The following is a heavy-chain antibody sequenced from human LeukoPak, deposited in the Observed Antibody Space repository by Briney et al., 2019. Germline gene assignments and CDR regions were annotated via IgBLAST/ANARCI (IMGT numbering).Heavy chain of an antibody. Sequence: PGRSLRLSCAASGFTFSSYAMHWVRQAPGKGLEWVAVISYDGSNKYYADSVKGRFTISRDNSKSTLYLQMNSLRAEDTAVYYCARSIVGATRGAFDIWGQGTMVTVSS. CDR1: GFTFSSYA. D-gene: IGHD1-26*01. CDR2: ISYDGSNK. V-gene: IGHV3-30-3*01. J-gene: IGHJ3*02. CDR3: ARSIVGATRGAFDI.